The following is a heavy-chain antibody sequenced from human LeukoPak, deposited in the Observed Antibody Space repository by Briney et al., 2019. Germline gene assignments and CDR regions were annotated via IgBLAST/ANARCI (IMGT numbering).Heavy chain of an antibody. J-gene: IGHJ4*02. CDR3: ALLTVASDFDY. CDR2: IHSSGTVK. D-gene: IGHD5-12*01. CDR1: GFTFSSYW. Sequence: PGGSLRLSCAASGFTFSSYWMHWVRQAPGKGLEWVSNIHSSGTVKYYSDSVKGRFSISRDNAKSSLYLQMNSLRVEDTAVYYCALLTVASDFDYWGQGALVTVSS. V-gene: IGHV3-48*04.